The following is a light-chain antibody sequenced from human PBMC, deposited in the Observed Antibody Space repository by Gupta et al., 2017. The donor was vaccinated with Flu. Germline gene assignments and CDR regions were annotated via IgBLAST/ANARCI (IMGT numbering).Light chain of an antibody. J-gene: IGKJ4*01. CDR1: QDISNF. Sequence: PSPLAASLGDRVTITCQASQDISNFLNWYQQKPGKAPKIVIYDASNLETGVPSRFSGSGSGTDFTLTITSLQPEDIATYYCQQYDNLPLTFGGGTKVEMK. V-gene: IGKV1-33*01. CDR2: DAS. CDR3: QQYDNLPLT.